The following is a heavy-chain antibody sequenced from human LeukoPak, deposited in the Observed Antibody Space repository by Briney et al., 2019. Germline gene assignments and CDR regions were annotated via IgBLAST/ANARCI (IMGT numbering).Heavy chain of an antibody. D-gene: IGHD1-1*01. CDR1: GGSFSGYY. J-gene: IGHJ4*02. Sequence: PSETLSLTCAVYGGSFSGYYWSWIRQPPGKGLEWIGEINHSVSTNYNPSLKSRVTISVDTSKNQFSLKLSSVTAADTAVYYCASLNDPLPGWGQGTLVTVSS. V-gene: IGHV4-34*01. CDR2: INHSVST. CDR3: ASLNDPLPG.